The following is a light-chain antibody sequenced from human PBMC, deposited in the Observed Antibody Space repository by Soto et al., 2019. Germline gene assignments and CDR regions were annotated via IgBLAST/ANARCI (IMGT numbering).Light chain of an antibody. J-gene: IGLJ1*01. Sequence: QAVLTQPASVSGSPGQSITISCTGTSSDVGGYYSVSWYRHYPGKAPKLIIYGVTNRPSGVSDRFSASKSGNTASLTISGLQAEDEADYFCTSYSSSDIFYVFGTGTKLTVL. CDR1: SSDVGGYYS. CDR3: TSYSSSDIFYV. V-gene: IGLV2-14*01. CDR2: GVT.